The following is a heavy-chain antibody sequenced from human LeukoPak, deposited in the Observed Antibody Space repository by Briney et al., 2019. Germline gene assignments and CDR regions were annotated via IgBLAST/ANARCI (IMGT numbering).Heavy chain of an antibody. D-gene: IGHD3-16*02. V-gene: IGHV4-61*01. J-gene: IGHJ4*02. CDR2: IYYSGST. CDR3: ARDAKNDYVWGSYL. Sequence: SETLSLTCTVSGDSVSSGNYYWSWIRQPPGKGLEWIGYIYYSGSTKYNPSLKSRVTISVGTSKNQFSLKLSSVTAADTAVYYCARDAKNDYVWGSYLWGQGTLVTVSS. CDR1: GDSVSSGNYY.